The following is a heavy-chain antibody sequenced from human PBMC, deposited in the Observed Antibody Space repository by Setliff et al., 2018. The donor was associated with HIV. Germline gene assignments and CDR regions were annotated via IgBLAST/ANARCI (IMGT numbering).Heavy chain of an antibody. CDR1: GGSLTNYY. D-gene: IGHD2-21*02. J-gene: IGHJ4*02. Sequence: PSETLSLTCTLYGGSLTNYYWTWIRQSPEKGLEWIGEIVDSGSTNYSPSLKSRVTISLDTSKKQFSLKLNSVTAADTAVYYCAGITVVTPYYFDYWGQGTLVTVSS. CDR3: AGITVVTPYYFDY. CDR2: IVDSGST. V-gene: IGHV4-34*12.